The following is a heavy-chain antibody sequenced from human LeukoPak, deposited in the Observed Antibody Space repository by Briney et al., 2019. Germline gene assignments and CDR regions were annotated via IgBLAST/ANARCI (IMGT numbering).Heavy chain of an antibody. V-gene: IGHV3-33*01. J-gene: IGHJ4*02. D-gene: IGHD2-15*01. CDR3: ARDRSSGAFDY. CDR2: IWHDGSNE. CDR1: GFTFSSYG. Sequence: GGSLRLSCAASGFTFSSYGMHWVRQAPGRGLEWVAIIWHDGSNEYYADSVKGRFTISRDNSKNTLDLQMNSLRAEDTAVYYCARDRSSGAFDYWGQGTLVTVSS.